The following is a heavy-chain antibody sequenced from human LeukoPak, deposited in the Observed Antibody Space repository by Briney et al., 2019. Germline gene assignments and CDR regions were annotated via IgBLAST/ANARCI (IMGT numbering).Heavy chain of an antibody. CDR1: GGSFSGYY. J-gene: IGHJ4*02. CDR3: ARGRGGYDLMRYYFDY. D-gene: IGHD5-12*01. V-gene: IGHV4-34*01. CDR2: INHSGST. Sequence: SETLSLTCAVYGGSFSGYYWSWIRQPPGKGLEWIGEINHSGSTNYNPSLKSRVTISVDTSKNQFSLKLSSVTAADTAVYYCARGRGGYDLMRYYFDYWAREPWSPSPQ.